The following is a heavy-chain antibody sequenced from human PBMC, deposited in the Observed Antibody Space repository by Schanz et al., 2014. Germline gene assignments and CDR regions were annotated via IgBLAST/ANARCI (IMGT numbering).Heavy chain of an antibody. D-gene: IGHD5-12*01. V-gene: IGHV3-74*01. CDR1: GFTFSSYW. Sequence: EVQLVESGGELVQPGGSLRLSCAASGFTFSSYWMHWVRQVPGKGPVWVSRINGDGSSTLYADSVKGRFTISRDNAKNTLYLQMNSLRAEDTAVYFCARDGGRDGYNLAFDVWGHGTTVTFSS. CDR2: INGDGSST. J-gene: IGHJ3*01. CDR3: ARDGGRDGYNLAFDV.